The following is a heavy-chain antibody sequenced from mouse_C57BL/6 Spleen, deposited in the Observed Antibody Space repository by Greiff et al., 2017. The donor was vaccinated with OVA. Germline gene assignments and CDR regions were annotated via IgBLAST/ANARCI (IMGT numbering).Heavy chain of an antibody. D-gene: IGHD2-4*01. J-gene: IGHJ4*01. V-gene: IGHV2-5*01. CDR1: GFSLTSYG. CDR2: IWRGGST. Sequence: QVQLQQSGPGLVQPSQSLSITCTVSGFSLTSYGVHWVRQSPGKGLEWLGVIWRGGSTDYNAAFMSRLSITKDNSKSQVFFKMNSLQADDTAIYYCAKRRGYDYDEAMDYWGQGTSVTVSS. CDR3: AKRRGYDYDEAMDY.